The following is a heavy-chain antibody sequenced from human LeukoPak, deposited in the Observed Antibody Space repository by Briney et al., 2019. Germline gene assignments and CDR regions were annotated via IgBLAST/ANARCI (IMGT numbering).Heavy chain of an antibody. CDR3: ARGGRDYGDPRFDP. CDR1: GYTFNGYY. CDR2: INPSGGRT. D-gene: IGHD4-17*01. Sequence: GASVKVSCKASGYTFNGYYMHWVRQAPGQGLEWMGIINPSGGRTSYAQKFQGRVTMTRDTSTRTIYIELYSLRSDDTAVYYCARGGRDYGDPRFDPWGQGTLVTVSS. J-gene: IGHJ5*02. V-gene: IGHV1-46*02.